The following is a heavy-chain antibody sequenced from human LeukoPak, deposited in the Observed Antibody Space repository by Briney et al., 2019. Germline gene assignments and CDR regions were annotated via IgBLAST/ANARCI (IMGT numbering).Heavy chain of an antibody. J-gene: IGHJ1*01. Sequence: GGSLRLSCAASGFSFSSHGMSWVRQAPGKGLEWVSGIIGGAGSTYYADSVKGRFTISRDNSKNTLYLQMNSLRAEDTAVYYCARDAAYDFRNPYRYFQHWGQGTLVTVSS. CDR3: ARDAAYDFRNPYRYFQH. V-gene: IGHV3-23*01. CDR1: GFSFSSHG. D-gene: IGHD3-3*01. CDR2: IIGGAGST.